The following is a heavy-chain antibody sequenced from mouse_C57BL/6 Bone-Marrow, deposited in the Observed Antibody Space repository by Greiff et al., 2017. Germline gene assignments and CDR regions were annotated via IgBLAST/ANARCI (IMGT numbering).Heavy chain of an antibody. CDR3: ARRYYYGSDY. CDR2: ISSGGSYT. CDR1: GFTFSSYC. D-gene: IGHD1-1*01. J-gene: IGHJ2*01. Sequence: EVHLVESGGALVKPGGSLKLSCAASGFTFSSYCMSWVRQTPDKRLEWVATISSGGSYTYYPDSVKGRSTISRDNAKNTLYLQMSSLKSEDTAMYYCARRYYYGSDYWGQGTTLTVSA. V-gene: IGHV5-6*01.